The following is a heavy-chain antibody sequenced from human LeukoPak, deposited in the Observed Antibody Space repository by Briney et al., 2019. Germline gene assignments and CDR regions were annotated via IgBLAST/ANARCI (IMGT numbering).Heavy chain of an antibody. D-gene: IGHD6-19*01. J-gene: IGHJ5*02. CDR3: ASLPNSSGWS. CDR1: GFTFDDYA. Sequence: GGSLRLSCAASGFTFDDYAMHWVRQAPGKGLEWVSGISWNSGSIGYADSVKGRFTISRDNAKNSLYLQMNSLRAEDTALYYCASLPNSSGWSWGQGTLVTVSS. V-gene: IGHV3-9*01. CDR2: ISWNSGSI.